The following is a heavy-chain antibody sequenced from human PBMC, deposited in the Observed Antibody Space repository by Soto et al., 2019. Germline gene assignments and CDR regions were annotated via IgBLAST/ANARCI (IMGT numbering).Heavy chain of an antibody. Sequence: QVQLGQPGAEVKKPGSSVKVSCKASGGTFISYAILWVRQAPGQGLEWMGGIIPIFGTANYAHKFQGRVTITEDETTSTAYMELSSLRSEDTAVYYSARGPGGGGDCFVPEDYWGQGTLVTVSS. CDR3: ARGPGGGGDCFVPEDY. J-gene: IGHJ4*02. D-gene: IGHD2-21*02. CDR2: IIPIFGTA. V-gene: IGHV1-69*12. CDR1: GGTFISYA.